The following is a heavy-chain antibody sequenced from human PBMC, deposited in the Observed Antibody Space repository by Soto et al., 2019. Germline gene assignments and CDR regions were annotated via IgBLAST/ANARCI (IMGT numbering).Heavy chain of an antibody. CDR3: AGDLGRWELLWGSDYYGMDV. D-gene: IGHD1-26*01. CDR2: IIPIFGTE. V-gene: IGHV1-69*06. J-gene: IGHJ6*02. CDR1: GGTFSSYA. Sequence: GAPVKGSCKAFGGTFSSYAIRRGRQAPGQGVEWMGGIIPIFGTENYAQKFKGRVTITADKSTSTAYMELSSLRSEDTAVYYCAGDLGRWELLWGSDYYGMDVWGQGTTVTVSS.